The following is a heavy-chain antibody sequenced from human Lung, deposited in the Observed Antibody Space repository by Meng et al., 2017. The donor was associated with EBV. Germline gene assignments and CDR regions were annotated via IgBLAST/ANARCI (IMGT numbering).Heavy chain of an antibody. CDR2: IYYSGST. J-gene: IGHJ4*02. Sequence: QVQLSDSGPGLVKTSQTLSLPCSVPGGSMSRGYYYWSWIRQPPGKGLEWIGYIYYSGSTYYNPSLKSRVTISVDTSKNQFSLKLSSVTVADTAVYYCARDRGGLGAFDYWGQGTLVTVSS. CDR1: GGSMSRGYYY. CDR3: ARDRGGLGAFDY. D-gene: IGHD5-12*01. V-gene: IGHV4-30-4*01.